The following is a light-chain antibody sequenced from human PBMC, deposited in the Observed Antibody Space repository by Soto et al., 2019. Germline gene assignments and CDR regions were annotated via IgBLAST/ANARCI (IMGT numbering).Light chain of an antibody. Sequence: EIVMTQSPATLSVSPGERATLPCRASQSVSSNLAWYQQKPGQAPRLLIYGASTRATGIPARFSGSGSGTEFTLTISSLQSEDFAVYYCQQYNNYWTFGQGTKVEIK. CDR2: GAS. CDR1: QSVSSN. J-gene: IGKJ1*01. V-gene: IGKV3-15*01. CDR3: QQYNNYWT.